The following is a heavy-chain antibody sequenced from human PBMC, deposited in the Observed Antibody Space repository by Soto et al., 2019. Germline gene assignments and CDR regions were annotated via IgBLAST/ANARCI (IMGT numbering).Heavy chain of an antibody. CDR2: IIPLFGTP. V-gene: IGHV1-69*01. J-gene: IGHJ4*02. CDR3: ARDGTIQMANVDF. CDR1: GGPFSSYC. Sequence: QVLLMQSGAEVKKPGSSVKVSCTSSGGPFSSYCISWVRQVPGQGLEWLGGIIPLFGTPSYARKFQDRLTISADESTSTAYMELSSLTSEDTAMYFCARDGTIQMANVDFWGQGTLVTVSS. D-gene: IGHD1-1*01.